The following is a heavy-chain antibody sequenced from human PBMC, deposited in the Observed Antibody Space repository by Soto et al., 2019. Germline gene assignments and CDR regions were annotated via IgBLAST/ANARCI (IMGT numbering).Heavy chain of an antibody. CDR2: IGVSGTST. Sequence: GGSLRLSCAASGFTLSNYAMSWVRQAPGKGLEWVSTIGVSGTSTYNADSVKGRFTISRDSSKNTLYLEMSSLRAEDTAVYYYAKAHNNWYYDYWGQGTVVTVSS. CDR1: GFTLSNYA. CDR3: AKAHNNWYYDY. D-gene: IGHD1-1*01. V-gene: IGHV3-23*01. J-gene: IGHJ4*02.